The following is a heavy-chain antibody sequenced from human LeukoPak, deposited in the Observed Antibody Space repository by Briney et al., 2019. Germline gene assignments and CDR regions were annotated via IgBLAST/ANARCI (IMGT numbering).Heavy chain of an antibody. Sequence: SGGSLRLSCAASGFTFSSYAMHWVRQAPGKGLEWVAVISYDGSNKYYADSVKGRFTISRDNSKNTLYLQMNSLRAEDTAVYYCARDPKALVAPYYFDYWGQGTLVTVSS. V-gene: IGHV3-30-3*01. CDR1: GFTFSSYA. D-gene: IGHD5-12*01. CDR3: ARDPKALVAPYYFDY. J-gene: IGHJ4*02. CDR2: ISYDGSNK.